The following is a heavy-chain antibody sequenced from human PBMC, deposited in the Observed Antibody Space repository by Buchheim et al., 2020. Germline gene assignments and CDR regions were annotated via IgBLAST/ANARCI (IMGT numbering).Heavy chain of an antibody. D-gene: IGHD3-22*01. CDR3: ARGRRYYDSSGYYYPIDY. Sequence: QVQLQQWGAGLLKPSETLSLTCAVYGGSFSGYYWSWIRQPPGKGLEWIGEINHSGSTNYNPSLKSRVTISVDTSKNQFSLKLSSVTAADTAVYYCARGRRYYDSSGYYYPIDYWGQGTL. CDR1: GGSFSGYY. V-gene: IGHV4-34*01. J-gene: IGHJ4*02. CDR2: INHSGST.